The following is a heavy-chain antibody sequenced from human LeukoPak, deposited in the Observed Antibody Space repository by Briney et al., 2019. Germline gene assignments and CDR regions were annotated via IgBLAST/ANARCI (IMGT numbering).Heavy chain of an antibody. V-gene: IGHV4-39*01. D-gene: IGHD4/OR15-4a*01. CDR2: IFYNGTT. J-gene: IGHJ5*02. CDR3: ARRPRMVASTNWFDP. Sequence: SETLSLTCTVSGGPIYSSSFYWDWVHQPPGMGLEWIGNIFYNGTTYYNPSLKSRVTISVDTSKNLFSLKLTSVTAADSAVYYCARRPRMVASTNWFDPWGQGTLVIVSS. CDR1: GGPIYSSSFY.